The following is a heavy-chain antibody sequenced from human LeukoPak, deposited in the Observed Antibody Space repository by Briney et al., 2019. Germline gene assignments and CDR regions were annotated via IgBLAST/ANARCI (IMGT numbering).Heavy chain of an antibody. CDR3: AKDNRRHYTSGPNPDSLH. CDR2: VSWNSGSI. Sequence: GGSLRLSCAGSGFIFNNYAMHWVRQPPGKGLEWVSGVSWNSGSIDYADSVKGRFTISGDNAKNSLYLQMNSLRVEDTAFYYCAKDNRRHYTSGPNPDSLHWGQGALVTVSS. V-gene: IGHV3-9*01. J-gene: IGHJ4*02. CDR1: GFIFNNYA. D-gene: IGHD6-19*01.